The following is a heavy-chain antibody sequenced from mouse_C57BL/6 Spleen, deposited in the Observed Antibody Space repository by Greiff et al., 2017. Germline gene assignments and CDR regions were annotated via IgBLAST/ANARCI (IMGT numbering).Heavy chain of an antibody. CDR1: GYTFTSYG. V-gene: IGHV1-81*01. CDR2: IYPRSGNT. CDR3: AGYYGNYGGCYAMDY. Sequence: QVQLQQSGAELARPGASVKLSCKASGYTFTSYGISWVKQRTGQGLEWIGEIYPRSGNTYYNEKFKGKATLTADKSSSTAYMELRSLTSEDSAVDCCAGYYGNYGGCYAMDYWGQGTSGTVSS. D-gene: IGHD2-1*01. J-gene: IGHJ4*01.